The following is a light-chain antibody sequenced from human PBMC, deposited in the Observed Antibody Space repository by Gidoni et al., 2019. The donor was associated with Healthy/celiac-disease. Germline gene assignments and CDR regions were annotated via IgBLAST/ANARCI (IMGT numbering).Light chain of an antibody. CDR2: EVS. CDR3: SSYTSSSTVV. J-gene: IGLJ2*01. CDR1: SSDVGGYNY. V-gene: IGLV2-14*01. Sequence: QSALTQPASVSGSPGPSITISCTGTSSDVGGYNYVSWYQQHPGKAPKLMIYEVSNRPSGVPNRFSGSKSGNTASLTISGLQAEDEADYYCSSYTSSSTVVFGGGTKLTVL.